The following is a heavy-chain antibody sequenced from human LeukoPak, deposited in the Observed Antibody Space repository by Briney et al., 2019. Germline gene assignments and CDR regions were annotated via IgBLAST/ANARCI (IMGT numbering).Heavy chain of an antibody. J-gene: IGHJ6*02. CDR3: ARVDV. CDR1: GFTFSSYS. CDR2: ISSSSSYM. Sequence: PGGSLRLSCAASGFTFSSYSMNWVRQAPGKGLEWVSSISSSSSYMYYADSVKGRFTISRDNAKNSLYLQMNSLRAEDTAVYYCARVDVWGQGTTVTVSS. V-gene: IGHV3-21*01.